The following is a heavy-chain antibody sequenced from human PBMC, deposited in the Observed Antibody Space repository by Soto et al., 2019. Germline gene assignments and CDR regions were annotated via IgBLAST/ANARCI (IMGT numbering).Heavy chain of an antibody. CDR2: ISYDGSNK. J-gene: IGHJ4*02. V-gene: IGHV3-30-3*01. D-gene: IGHD5-18*01. CDR3: AREVDTAMVKGFDY. Sequence: GGFLRLSCAASGFTFSSCARHWVRQAPGKGLEWVAVISYDGSNKYYADSVKGRFTISRDNSKNTLYLQMNSLRAEDTAVYYCAREVDTAMVKGFDYWGQGTLVTVSS. CDR1: GFTFSSCA.